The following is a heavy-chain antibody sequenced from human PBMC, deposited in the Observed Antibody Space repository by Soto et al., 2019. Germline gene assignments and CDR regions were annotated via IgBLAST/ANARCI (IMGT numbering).Heavy chain of an antibody. J-gene: IGHJ3*02. CDR1: GFIFSNYG. CDR3: AKDMAAAAHQGDAFDI. V-gene: IGHV3-33*03. D-gene: IGHD6-13*01. Sequence: QVQLVESGGGVVQPGRSLRLSCAASGFIFSNYGMHWVRQAPGKGVEWVAVIWNDGTNKYYVDSVRGRFTISRDDSKNSLYLEMNSLRAEDTGVYYCAKDMAAAAHQGDAFDIWGLGTMVSVSA. CDR2: IWNDGTNK.